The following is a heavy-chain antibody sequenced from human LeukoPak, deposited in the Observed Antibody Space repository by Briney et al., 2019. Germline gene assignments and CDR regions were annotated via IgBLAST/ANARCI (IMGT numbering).Heavy chain of an antibody. CDR2: IYYSGST. V-gene: IGHV4-31*03. CDR3: ARDENWRERHYGMDV. Sequence: PSQTLSLTCTVSGGSISSGGYYWSWIRQHPGKGLEWIGYIYYSGSTYYNPSLKSRVTISVDTSKNQFSLKLSSVTAADTAVYYCARDENWRERHYGMDVWGQGTTVTVSS. D-gene: IGHD1-1*01. CDR1: GGSISSGGYY. J-gene: IGHJ6*02.